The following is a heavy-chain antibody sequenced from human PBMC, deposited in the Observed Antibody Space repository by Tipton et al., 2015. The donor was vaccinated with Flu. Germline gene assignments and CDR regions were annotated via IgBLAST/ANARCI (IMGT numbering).Heavy chain of an antibody. V-gene: IGHV4-4*07. CDR3: ARVGDLWSGTNYGLDV. J-gene: IGHJ6*02. Sequence: LRLSCTVSGGSISSYYWSWIRQPAGKGLEWIGSCYTSGSTNYNASLKSRVTMSVDTSKNQFSLKLSSVTAADTAVYYCARVGDLWSGTNYGLDVWGQGTSVTVSS. CDR1: GGSISSYY. CDR2: CYTSGST. D-gene: IGHD3-3*01.